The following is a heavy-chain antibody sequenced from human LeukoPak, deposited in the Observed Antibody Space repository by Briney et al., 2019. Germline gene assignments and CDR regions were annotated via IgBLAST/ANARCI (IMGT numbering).Heavy chain of an antibody. D-gene: IGHD3-22*01. J-gene: IGHJ4*02. CDR1: GYTFTIYD. V-gene: IGHV1-18*01. Sequence: ASVTVSCKASGYTFTIYDINWVRQATGQGLEWMGWMNPNRGNTNYAQKLQGRGTMTTDTSTSTAYMELRSLRSDDTAVYYCAREKVTMIVVAYFDYWGQGTLVTVSS. CDR3: AREKVTMIVVAYFDY. CDR2: MNPNRGNT.